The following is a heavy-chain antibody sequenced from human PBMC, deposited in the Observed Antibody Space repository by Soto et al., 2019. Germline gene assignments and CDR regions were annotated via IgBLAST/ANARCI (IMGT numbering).Heavy chain of an antibody. J-gene: IGHJ4*02. Sequence: HPGGSLRLSCEASGFSFSSFAMNWVRQAPGRGLEWVSYISDDGASIYYADSLKGRFTISRDNAKNSLSLQMINLRAEDTAVYYCARENSVQAWLHHFDHWGLGTLVTSPQ. CDR1: GFSFSSFA. D-gene: IGHD5-18*01. CDR3: ARENSVQAWLHHFDH. V-gene: IGHV3-48*03. CDR2: ISDDGASI.